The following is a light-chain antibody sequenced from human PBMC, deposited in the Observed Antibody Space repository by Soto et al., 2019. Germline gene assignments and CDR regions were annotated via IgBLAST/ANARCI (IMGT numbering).Light chain of an antibody. CDR3: MQGTHWPLWT. CDR2: MGS. Sequence: DIVMTQSPLSLPVTPGEAASISCRSSQSLLHKNGNNYFNWYLQKPGQSPQLLIYMGSKRASGVPDRFSGSGSGTYFTLKISRVEAEDAGVYYCMQGTHWPLWTFGQGTKVDIK. CDR1: QSLLHKNGNNY. V-gene: IGKV2-28*01. J-gene: IGKJ1*01.